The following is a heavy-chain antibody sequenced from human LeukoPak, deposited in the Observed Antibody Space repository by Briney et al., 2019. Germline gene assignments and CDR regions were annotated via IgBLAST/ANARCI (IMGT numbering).Heavy chain of an antibody. V-gene: IGHV6-1*01. CDR2: TYYRSKWYN. J-gene: IGHJ4*02. D-gene: IGHD6-19*01. CDR3: ARDQGSSGWSHEYYFDY. CDR1: GDSVSSNSAA. Sequence: SQTLSLTCAISGDSVSSNSAAWNWIRQSPSRGLEWLGRTYYRSKWYNDYAVSVKSRITINPDTSKNQFSLQLNSVTPEDTAVYYCARDQGSSGWSHEYYFDYWGQGTLVTVSS.